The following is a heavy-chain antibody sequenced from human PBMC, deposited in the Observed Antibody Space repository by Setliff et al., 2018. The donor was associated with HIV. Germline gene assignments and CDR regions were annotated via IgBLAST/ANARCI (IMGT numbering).Heavy chain of an antibody. V-gene: IGHV1-69*05. CDR3: ARVVAVAGTAIGY. J-gene: IGHJ4*02. D-gene: IGHD6-19*01. CDR1: GGTFGIYG. Sequence: SVKVSCKASGGTFGIYGISWVRQAPGQGLEWMGGTIPMFGTANYAQKFQGRVTITTDESTNTGYMELSSLRSEDTAVYYCARVVAVAGTAIGYWGQGTLVTVSS. CDR2: TIPMFGTA.